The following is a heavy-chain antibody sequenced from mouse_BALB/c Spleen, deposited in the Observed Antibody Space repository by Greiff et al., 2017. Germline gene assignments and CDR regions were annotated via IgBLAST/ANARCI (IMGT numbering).Heavy chain of an antibody. CDR1: GFSLSTSGMG. V-gene: IGHV8-8*01. Sequence: QVTLKVSGPGILQPSQTLSLTCSFSGFSLSTSGMGVGWIRQPSGKGLEWLAHIWWDDDKRYNPALKSRLTISKDTSSNQVFLKIACVDTADTATYYCARMYDCYAVDYWGQGTTLTVSS. CDR3: ARMYDCYAVDY. CDR2: IWWDDDK. J-gene: IGHJ2*01. D-gene: IGHD2-3*01.